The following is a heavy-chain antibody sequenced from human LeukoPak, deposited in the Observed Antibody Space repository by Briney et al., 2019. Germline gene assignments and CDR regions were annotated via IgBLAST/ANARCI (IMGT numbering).Heavy chain of an antibody. D-gene: IGHD4-17*01. Sequence: PGGSLRLSCAASGFTFSSYWMSWVRQAPGKGLEWVANIKQDGSEKYYVDSVKGRFTISRDNSKNTLYLQMNSLRAEDTAVYYCAKDMFRDPYGDYGIDYWGQGTLVTVSS. CDR1: GFTFSSYW. V-gene: IGHV3-7*03. CDR3: AKDMFRDPYGDYGIDY. J-gene: IGHJ4*02. CDR2: IKQDGSEK.